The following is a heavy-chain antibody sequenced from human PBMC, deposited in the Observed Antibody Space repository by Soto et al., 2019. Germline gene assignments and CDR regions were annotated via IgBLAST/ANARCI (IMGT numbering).Heavy chain of an antibody. CDR3: AGTACESISCSHDFNYGMDV. CDR1: GGSFSSFA. CDR2: ITVVFGTA. Sequence: QVQLVQSGAEVKKSGSSVKVSCKASGGSFSSFAITWVRQAPGQGLEWMGGITVVFGTANYAQNFQGRVTMTADEPTSTAYMELSTVRSEDTAVYYCAGTACESISCSHDFNYGMDVWGQGTTVIVSS. V-gene: IGHV1-69*01. J-gene: IGHJ6*02. D-gene: IGHD2-2*01.